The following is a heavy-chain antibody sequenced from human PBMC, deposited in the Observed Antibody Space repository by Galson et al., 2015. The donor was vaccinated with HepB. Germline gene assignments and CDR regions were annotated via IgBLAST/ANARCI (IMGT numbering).Heavy chain of an antibody. V-gene: IGHV4-34*01. CDR3: ARADGRPYYVILTGYHY. Sequence: SETLSLTCAVYGGSFSGYYWSWIRQPPGKGLEWIGEINHSGSTNYNPSLKSRVTISVDMSENQFSLKLSSVTAADTAVYYCARADGRPYYVILTGYHYWGQGTLVTVSS. CDR1: GGSFSGYY. J-gene: IGHJ4*02. D-gene: IGHD3-9*01. CDR2: INHSGST.